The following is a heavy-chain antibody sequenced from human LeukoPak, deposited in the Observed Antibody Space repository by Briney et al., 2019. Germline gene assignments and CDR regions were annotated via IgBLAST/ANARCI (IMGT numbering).Heavy chain of an antibody. V-gene: IGHV1-24*01. CDR1: GYTLTELS. CDR2: FDPEDGET. D-gene: IGHD3-3*01. Sequence: ASVKVSCKVSGYTLTELSMHWVRQAPGKGLEWMGGFDPEDGETIYAQKFQGRVTMTEDTSTDTAYMELSSLRSEDTAVYYCATNRLTISGVVAGFDPWGQGTLVTVSS. J-gene: IGHJ5*02. CDR3: ATNRLTISGVVAGFDP.